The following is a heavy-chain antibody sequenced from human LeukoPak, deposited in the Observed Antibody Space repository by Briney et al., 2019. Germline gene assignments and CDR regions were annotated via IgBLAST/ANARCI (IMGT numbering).Heavy chain of an antibody. Sequence: SETLSLTCDVSGVSINSCCYYWTWIRQPPGKGLEWIGYKYYSGSTRYNSSLRSRLTISLDSSKNQFSLRLTSVTAADTAVYYCARGRSYGFDFDSWGPGTLVIVSS. V-gene: IGHV4-61*01. CDR2: KYYSGST. J-gene: IGHJ4*02. CDR1: GVSINSCCYY. CDR3: ARGRSYGFDFDS. D-gene: IGHD5-18*01.